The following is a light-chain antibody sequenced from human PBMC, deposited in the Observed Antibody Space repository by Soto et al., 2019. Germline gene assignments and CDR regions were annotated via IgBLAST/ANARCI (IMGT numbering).Light chain of an antibody. CDR3: QQYYDFRT. CDR2: DAY. J-gene: IGKJ1*01. CDR1: QTISSL. Sequence: EIQVTQSPSTLSGSIRDRVTITCRASQTISSLLAWYQQKPGKAPKLLIYDAYSLESGVPSRFSGSGSGTEFTLTITSLQPEDSATYYCQQYYDFRTFGQGTNVDI. V-gene: IGKV1-5*01.